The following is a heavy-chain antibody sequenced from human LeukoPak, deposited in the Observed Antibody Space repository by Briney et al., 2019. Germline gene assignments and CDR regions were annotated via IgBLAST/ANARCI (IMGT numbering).Heavy chain of an antibody. CDR3: ARDCPYSGSYYCY. CDR2: ISSSSSYI. V-gene: IGHV3-21*01. D-gene: IGHD1-26*01. CDR1: GFTFSSYS. J-gene: IGHJ4*01. Sequence: GGSLRLSCAASGFTFSSYSMNWVRQAPGKGLEWVSSISSSSSYIYYADSVKGRFTISRDNAKNSLYLQMNSLRAEDTAVYYCARDCPYSGSYYCYWGQGTLVTVSS.